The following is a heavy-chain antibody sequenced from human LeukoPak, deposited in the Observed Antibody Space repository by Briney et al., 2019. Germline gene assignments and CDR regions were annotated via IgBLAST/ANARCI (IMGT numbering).Heavy chain of an antibody. CDR3: AKWGDYDVLTGYYVPDY. J-gene: IGHJ4*02. Sequence: GGSLRPSCAASGFTFSNYAMSWVRQAPGKGLEWVSAILGSGGSTYYADSVEGRFTGSRDNSKSTLYLQMNSLRAEDTALYYCAKWGDYDVLTGYYVPDYWGQGTLVTVSS. V-gene: IGHV3-23*01. CDR1: GFTFSNYA. CDR2: ILGSGGST. D-gene: IGHD3-9*01.